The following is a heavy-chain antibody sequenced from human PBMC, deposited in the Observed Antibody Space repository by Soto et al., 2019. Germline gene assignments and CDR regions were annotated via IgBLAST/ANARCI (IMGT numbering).Heavy chain of an antibody. CDR2: ISTLNGNT. Sequence: QAQLVQSGPEVKKPGASVNVSCKASGYDYVTYAITWVRQRPGQGLEWMGWISTLNGNTNYAQNFQGRVTMTTDTSTRIVHLELKSLRSDDTAVYYCARRVQVWLPDYYGMDVWGQGTTVTVYS. J-gene: IGHJ6*02. V-gene: IGHV1-18*01. D-gene: IGHD5-18*01. CDR1: GYDYVTYA. CDR3: ARRVQVWLPDYYGMDV.